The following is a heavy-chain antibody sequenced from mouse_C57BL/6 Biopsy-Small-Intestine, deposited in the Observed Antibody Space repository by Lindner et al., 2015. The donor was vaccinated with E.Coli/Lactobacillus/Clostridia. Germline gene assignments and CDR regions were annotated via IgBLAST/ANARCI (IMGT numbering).Heavy chain of an antibody. CDR1: GYAFSSSW. D-gene: IGHD3-1*01. V-gene: IGHV1-82*01. CDR2: INPSSGYT. J-gene: IGHJ2*01. Sequence: VQLQESGPELVKPGASVKISCKASGYAFSSSWMNWVKQRPGQGLEWIGYINPSSGYTKYNQKFKSKATLTVDKSSSTAYMQLSSLTSEDSAVYFCARGYLGIFDYWGQGTTLTVSS. CDR3: ARGYLGIFDY.